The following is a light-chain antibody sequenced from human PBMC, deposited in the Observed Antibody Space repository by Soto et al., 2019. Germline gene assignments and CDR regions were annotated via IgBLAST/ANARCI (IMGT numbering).Light chain of an antibody. Sequence: DLQMTQSPSTLSASVGDRVTITCRASQSISSWLAWYQQKPGKAPKLLIYKASSLESGVPSRFSGRGSRTEFTLTISSLQPDDFATYYCQQYNSYPTFGQGTKVEIK. CDR1: QSISSW. V-gene: IGKV1-5*03. J-gene: IGKJ1*01. CDR3: QQYNSYPT. CDR2: KAS.